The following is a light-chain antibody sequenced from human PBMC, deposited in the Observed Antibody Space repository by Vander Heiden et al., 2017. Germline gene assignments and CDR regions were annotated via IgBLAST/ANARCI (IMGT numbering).Light chain of an antibody. CDR2: EVS. CDR3: SSYSSTSTSVV. V-gene: IGLV2-14*01. Sequence: HSALTQPASVSGSPGQSITISCTGTTSDVGGYNYVAWYQQHPGRARKLLIYEVSHRPSGVSDRFSGSKSGYTASLTISGLQAEDEADYYCSSYSSTSTSVVFGGGTTLSVL. J-gene: IGLJ2*01. CDR1: TSDVGGYNY.